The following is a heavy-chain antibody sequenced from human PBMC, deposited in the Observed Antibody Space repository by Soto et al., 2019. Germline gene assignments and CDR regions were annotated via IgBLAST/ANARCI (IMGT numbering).Heavy chain of an antibody. CDR1: GFTFRDFA. J-gene: IGHJ5*02. D-gene: IGHD6-19*01. CDR2: ITGSGVGM. Sequence: EVQLLESGGVLVQPGESLRLSCAATGFTFRDFAMTWVRQAPGKGLEWVSTITGSGVGMHYADSVKCRFTISRDNSKNTSYLQTNSLRAEDTAVYHCAKTKPSTTNTNGWYDWFAPWGQGTLVTVSS. V-gene: IGHV3-23*01. CDR3: AKTKPSTTNTNGWYDWFAP.